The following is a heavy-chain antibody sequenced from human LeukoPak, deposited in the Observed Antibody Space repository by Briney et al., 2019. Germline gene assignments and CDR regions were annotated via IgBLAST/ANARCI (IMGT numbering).Heavy chain of an antibody. CDR3: ARHGVEMATIVGYYYYYMDV. J-gene: IGHJ6*03. CDR1: GYRFTSYW. Sequence: GESLKISCKGSGYRFTSYWIGWVRQMPGKGLEGMGFIYPGDSDTRYSPSFQGQVTISADKSISTAYLQWSSLKASDTAMYYCARHGVEMATIVGYYYYYMDVWGKGTTVTVSS. V-gene: IGHV5-51*01. CDR2: IYPGDSDT. D-gene: IGHD5-24*01.